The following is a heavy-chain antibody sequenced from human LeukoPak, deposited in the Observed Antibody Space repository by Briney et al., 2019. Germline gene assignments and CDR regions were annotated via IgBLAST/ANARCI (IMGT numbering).Heavy chain of an antibody. D-gene: IGHD6-13*01. Sequence: GGPLRLSCAASGFTFSSYAMSWVRQAAGKGLKWASAISGSGGSTYYADPVKGRFTISRDNYKNTLYLQMNSLRAEDTAVYYCAKDHSSSWYRNYFDYWGQGTLVTVSS. V-gene: IGHV3-23*01. CDR3: AKDHSSSWYRNYFDY. CDR2: ISGSGGST. J-gene: IGHJ4*02. CDR1: GFTFSSYA.